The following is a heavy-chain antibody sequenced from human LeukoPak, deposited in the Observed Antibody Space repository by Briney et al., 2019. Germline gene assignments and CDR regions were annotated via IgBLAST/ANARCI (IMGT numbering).Heavy chain of an antibody. D-gene: IGHD2-2*01. CDR3: ARHPSMKRVPAVKFDY. CDR2: IYYSGST. Sequence: PSETLSLTCTVSGGSISSSSYYWGWIRQPPGKGLEWIGSIYYSGSTYYNPSLKSRVTISVDTSKNQFSLKLSSVTAADTAVYYCARHPSMKRVPAVKFDYWGQGTLVTVSS. V-gene: IGHV4-39*01. CDR1: GGSISSSSYY. J-gene: IGHJ4*02.